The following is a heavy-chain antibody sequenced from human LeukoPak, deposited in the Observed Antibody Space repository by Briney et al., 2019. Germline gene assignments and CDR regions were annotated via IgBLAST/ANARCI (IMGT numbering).Heavy chain of an antibody. V-gene: IGHV3-30*14. D-gene: IGHD2-2*01. CDR3: ARDIRTRMRAHDAFDI. CDR2: ISSDGSYN. CDR1: GFTFSTYA. Sequence: PGGSLRLSCAASGFTFSTYAMHWVRQAPGKGLEWVAVISSDGSYNYYADSVKGRFTISRDISQNTLFLQMNSLRAEDTAVYYCARDIRTRMRAHDAFDIWGQGTMVTVSS. J-gene: IGHJ3*02.